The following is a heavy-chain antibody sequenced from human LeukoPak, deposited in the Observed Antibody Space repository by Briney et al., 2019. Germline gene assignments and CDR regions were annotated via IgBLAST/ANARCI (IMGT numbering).Heavy chain of an antibody. V-gene: IGHV3-23*01. J-gene: IGHJ4*02. CDR2: IGNNGGGI. CDR1: GFTFSDYN. CDR3: AIDPNWGTHS. D-gene: IGHD7-27*01. Sequence: GGSLRLSCAASGFTFSDYNMNWVRHPPGKRLEWVSIIGNNGGGIHYADSVRGRFTISRDNSKNALYLQMNSLRVEDTAVYYCAIDPNWGTHSWGQGVLVTVSS.